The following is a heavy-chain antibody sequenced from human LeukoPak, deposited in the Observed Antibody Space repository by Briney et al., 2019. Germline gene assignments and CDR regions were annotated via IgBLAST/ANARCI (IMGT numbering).Heavy chain of an antibody. Sequence: ASVKVSCKASGYTFTSYGISWVRQAPGQGLEWMGWISAYNGNTNHAQKLQGRVTMTTDTSTSTAYMELRSLRSDDTAVYYCARVSSQNTMIVVVITGTFDYWGQGTLVTVSS. CDR2: ISAYNGNT. CDR3: ARVSSQNTMIVVVITGTFDY. D-gene: IGHD3-22*01. CDR1: GYTFTSYG. V-gene: IGHV1-18*01. J-gene: IGHJ4*02.